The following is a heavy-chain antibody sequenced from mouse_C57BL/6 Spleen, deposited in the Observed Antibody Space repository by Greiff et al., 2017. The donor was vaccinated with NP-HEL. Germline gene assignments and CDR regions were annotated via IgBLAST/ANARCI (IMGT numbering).Heavy chain of an antibody. Sequence: EVMLVESEGGLVQPGSSMKLSCTASGFTFSDYYMAWVRQVPEKGLEWVANINYDGSSTYYLDSLKSRFIISRDNAKNILYLQMSSLKSEDTATYYCARDEGEYFDYWGQGTTLTVSS. J-gene: IGHJ2*01. CDR3: ARDEGEYFDY. CDR1: GFTFSDYY. CDR2: INYDGSST. V-gene: IGHV5-16*01.